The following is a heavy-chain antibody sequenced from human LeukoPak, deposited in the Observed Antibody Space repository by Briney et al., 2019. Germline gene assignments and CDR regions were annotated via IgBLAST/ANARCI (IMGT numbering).Heavy chain of an antibody. CDR1: GFTFSSYA. V-gene: IGHV3-23*01. CDR2: ISGSGGST. J-gene: IGHJ4*02. Sequence: GGSLRLSCAASGFTFSSYAMSWVRQAPGKGLEWVSAISGSGGSTYYADSVKGRFTISRDNSKNSLYLQMNSLRAEDMALYYCAKGTDYDFWSGYLDWGQGTVVTVSS. CDR3: AKGTDYDFWSGYLD. D-gene: IGHD3-3*01.